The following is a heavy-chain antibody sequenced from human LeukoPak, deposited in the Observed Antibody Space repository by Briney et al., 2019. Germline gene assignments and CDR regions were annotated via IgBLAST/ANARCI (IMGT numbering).Heavy chain of an antibody. CDR1: GFTFDDFA. J-gene: IGHJ4*02. V-gene: IGHV3-9*01. Sequence: GGSLRLSCAASGFTFDDFAIHWVRQAPGEGLEWVSGISWNSGSIGYADSVKGRFTISRDNAKNSLYLQMNSLRAEDTALYYCAKDYGGNSGYFDYWGQGTLVTVSS. CDR2: ISWNSGSI. CDR3: AKDYGGNSGYFDY. D-gene: IGHD4-23*01.